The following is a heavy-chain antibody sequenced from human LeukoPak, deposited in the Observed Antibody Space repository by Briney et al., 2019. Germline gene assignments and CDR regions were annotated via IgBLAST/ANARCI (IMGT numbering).Heavy chain of an antibody. J-gene: IGHJ2*01. CDR2: VSIGGSFI. D-gene: IGHD4-17*01. Sequence: PGGSLRLSRAASGFTFSSYGMNWVRQAPGKGLEGVSFVSIGGSFIYYADSVKGRFTISRDDAKNSLYLQMNSLTAEDTAEYYCARNKINTVTTGWYFDLWGRGTLVSVSS. V-gene: IGHV3-21*01. CDR1: GFTFSSYG. CDR3: ARNKINTVTTGWYFDL.